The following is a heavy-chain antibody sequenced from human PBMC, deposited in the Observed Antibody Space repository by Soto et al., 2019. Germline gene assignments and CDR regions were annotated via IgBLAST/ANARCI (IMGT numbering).Heavy chain of an antibody. CDR3: ARGRDEYKLGNV. J-gene: IGHJ6*02. CDR2: IHPSGST. D-gene: IGHD1-1*01. Sequence: QVQLQQWGAGLLKPSETLSLTCAVSGGSLSDYYWPWIRQSPGKGLEWIGEIHPSGSTYYNPSLSSRVTISVDTSKNQFSLTLTSLTAADTAIYYCARGRDEYKLGNVWGHGTTVTVSS. V-gene: IGHV4-34*01. CDR1: GGSLSDYY.